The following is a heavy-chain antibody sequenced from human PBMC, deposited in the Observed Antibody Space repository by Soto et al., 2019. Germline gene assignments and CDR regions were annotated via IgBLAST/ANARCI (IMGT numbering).Heavy chain of an antibody. D-gene: IGHD3-3*01. V-gene: IGHV4-31*03. CDR2: IYYSGST. J-gene: IGHJ4*02. CDR3: ASTSSPSPYYDFWSGYYKETKYYFDY. CDR1: GGSISSGGYY. Sequence: QVQLQESGPGLVKPSQTLSLTCTVSGGSISSGGYYWSWIRQHPGKGLEWIGYIYYSGSTYYNPSLKSRVTISVDTSKNQFSLKLSSVTAADTAVYYCASTSSPSPYYDFWSGYYKETKYYFDYWGQGTLVTVSS.